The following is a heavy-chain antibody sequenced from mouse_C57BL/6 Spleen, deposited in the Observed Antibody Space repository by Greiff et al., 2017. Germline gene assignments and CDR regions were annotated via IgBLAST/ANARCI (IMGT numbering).Heavy chain of an antibody. CDR1: GFTFSNYW. V-gene: IGHV6-3*01. CDR3: TGTSRYFDV. D-gene: IGHD2-10*02. Sequence: EVQLQESGGGLVQPGGSMKLSCVASGFTFSNYWMNWVRQSPEKGLEWVAQIRLKSDNYATHYAESVKGRFTISRDDSKSSVYLQMNNLRAEDTGIYYCTGTSRYFDVWGTGTTVTVSS. J-gene: IGHJ1*03. CDR2: IRLKSDNYAT.